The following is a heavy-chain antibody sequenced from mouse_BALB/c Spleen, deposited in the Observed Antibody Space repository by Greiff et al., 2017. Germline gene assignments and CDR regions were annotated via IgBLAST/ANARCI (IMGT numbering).Heavy chain of an antibody. V-gene: IGHV1-80*01. CDR2: IYPGDGDT. Sequence: VQLQQSGAELVRPGSSVKISCKASGYAFSSYWMNWVKQRPGQGLEWIGQIYPGDGDTNYNGKFKGKATLTADKSSSTAYMQLSSLTSEDSAVYFCARSGGNYPYYYAMDYWGQGTSVTVSS. D-gene: IGHD2-1*01. CDR1: GYAFSSYW. J-gene: IGHJ4*01. CDR3: ARSGGNYPYYYAMDY.